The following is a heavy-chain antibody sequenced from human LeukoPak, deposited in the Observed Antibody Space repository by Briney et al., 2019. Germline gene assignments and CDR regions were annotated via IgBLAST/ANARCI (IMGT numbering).Heavy chain of an antibody. V-gene: IGHV5-51*01. CDR3: VRRGIEVAGIDY. J-gene: IGHJ4*02. D-gene: IGHD6-19*01. CDR1: GYRFTSYW. Sequence: GESLKISCKGSGYRFTSYWIGWVRQMPGKGLEWMGIIYPGDSNTRYSPSFQGQVTISADESISTAHLQWSSLRASDTAMYYCVRRGIEVAGIDYWGQGTLVTVSS. CDR2: IYPGDSNT.